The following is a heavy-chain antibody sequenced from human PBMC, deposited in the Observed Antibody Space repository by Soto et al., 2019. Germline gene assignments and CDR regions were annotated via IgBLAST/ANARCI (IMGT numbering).Heavy chain of an antibody. J-gene: IGHJ3*02. Sequence: QVQLQESGPGLVKPSGTLSLTCAVSGGSVSSSNWWSWVRQSPGKGLEWMGEIYHSGSAHYNPSLKSRAAISLDKSKNQFSLRLTSVTAADTAVYYCARVPGVVVSADYAFDIWGPGTRVIVSS. D-gene: IGHD2-21*02. CDR1: GGSVSSSNW. CDR2: IYHSGSA. CDR3: ARVPGVVVSADYAFDI. V-gene: IGHV4-4*02.